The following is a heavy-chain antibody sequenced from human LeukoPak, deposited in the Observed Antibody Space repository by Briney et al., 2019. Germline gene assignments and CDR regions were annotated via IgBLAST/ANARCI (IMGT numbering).Heavy chain of an antibody. CDR3: AKDRCSNGVGCYYYYMDV. V-gene: IGHV3-11*04. D-gene: IGHD2-8*01. J-gene: IGHJ6*03. CDR1: GFTFSDYY. CDR2: ISTSGSTI. Sequence: GGSLRLSCAASGFTFSDYYMTWIRQAPGKGLEWVSYISTSGSTIYYADSVKGRFTISRDNAKSSLYLQMTSLRAEDTAVYYCAKDRCSNGVGCYYYYMDVWGKGTTVTISS.